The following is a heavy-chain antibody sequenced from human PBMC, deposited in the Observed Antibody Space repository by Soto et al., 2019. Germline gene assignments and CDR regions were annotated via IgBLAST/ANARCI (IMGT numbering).Heavy chain of an antibody. D-gene: IGHD2-8*02. CDR1: GGSFSGYY. J-gene: IGHJ4*02. CDR2: INHSGST. V-gene: IGHV4-34*01. Sequence: PSETLSLTCAVYGGSFSGYYWSWIRQPPGKGLEWIGEINHSGSTNYNPSLKSRVTISVDTSKNQFSLELRSLRSDDTAIFYCARSSRGDYCTGSGCYSDYWGQGTLVTVSS. CDR3: ARSSRGDYCTGSGCYSDY.